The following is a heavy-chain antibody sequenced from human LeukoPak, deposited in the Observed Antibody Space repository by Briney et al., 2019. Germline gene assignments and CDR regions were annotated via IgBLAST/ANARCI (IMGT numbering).Heavy chain of an antibody. J-gene: IGHJ4*02. D-gene: IGHD3-10*01. CDR2: IYHSGSS. Sequence: SETLSLTCTVSGGSISSGGYYWSWIRQPPGKGLEWIGYIYHSGSSYYNPSLKSRVTISVDTSKNQFSLKLSSVTAADTAVYYCARVAGARYYGPGSYTFDYWGQGTLVTVSS. V-gene: IGHV4-30-2*01. CDR3: ARVAGARYYGPGSYTFDY. CDR1: GGSISSGGYY.